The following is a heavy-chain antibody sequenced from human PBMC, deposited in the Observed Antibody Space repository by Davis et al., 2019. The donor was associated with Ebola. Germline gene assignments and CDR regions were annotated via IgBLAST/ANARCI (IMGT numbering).Heavy chain of an antibody. V-gene: IGHV3-53*01. J-gene: IGHJ2*01. CDR1: GLTVSSNY. CDR2: IYSGGST. Sequence: PGGSLRLSCAASGLTVSSNYMSWVRQAPGKGLEWVSLIYSGGSTYYADSVRGRFTISRANAKNSLYLQMNSLRAEDTAVYYCVRDPALVVTGGGWFFGLWGRGTLVTVSS. CDR3: VRDPALVVTGGGWFFGL. D-gene: IGHD2-21*02.